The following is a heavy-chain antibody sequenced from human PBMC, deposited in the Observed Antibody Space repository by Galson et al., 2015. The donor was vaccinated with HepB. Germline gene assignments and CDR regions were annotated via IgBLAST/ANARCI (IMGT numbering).Heavy chain of an antibody. CDR3: ARHLSCGNYMGVDY. CDR1: GFTFSSYS. D-gene: IGHD1-26*01. J-gene: IGHJ4*02. Sequence: SLRLSCAASGFTFSSYSMNWVRQAPGKGLEWVSSISSSSSHIYYADSVKGRLTISRDNAKNSLYLQMNSLRAEDTAVYYCARHLSCGNYMGVDYWGQGTLVTVSS. V-gene: IGHV3-21*06. CDR2: ISSSSSHI.